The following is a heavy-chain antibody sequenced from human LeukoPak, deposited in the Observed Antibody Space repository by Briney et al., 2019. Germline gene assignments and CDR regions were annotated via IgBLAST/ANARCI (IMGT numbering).Heavy chain of an antibody. CDR3: ASSIAVAGEFDY. CDR2: IYTSGST. J-gene: IGHJ4*02. Sequence: SETLSLTCTVSGGSISSGSYYWSWIRQPAGKGLEWIGRIYTSGSTNYNPSLKSRVTISVDTSKNQFSLKLSSVTAADTAVYYCASSIAVAGEFDYWGQGTLVTVSS. D-gene: IGHD6-19*01. V-gene: IGHV4-61*02. CDR1: GGSISSGSYY.